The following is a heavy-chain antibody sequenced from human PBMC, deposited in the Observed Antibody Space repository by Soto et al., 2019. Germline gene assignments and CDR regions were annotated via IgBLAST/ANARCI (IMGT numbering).Heavy chain of an antibody. CDR3: ARDHYVYDILTGYGYYYGMDV. J-gene: IGHJ6*02. D-gene: IGHD3-9*01. V-gene: IGHV4-30-4*01. CDR1: GGSISSGDYY. Sequence: QVQLQESGPGLVKPSQTLSLTCTVSGGSISSGDYYWSWIRQPPGKGLEWIGYIYYSGSTYYNPSLKSRDTISVDTSKNQFSLKLSSVTAADTAVYYCARDHYVYDILTGYGYYYGMDVWGQGTTVTVSS. CDR2: IYYSGST.